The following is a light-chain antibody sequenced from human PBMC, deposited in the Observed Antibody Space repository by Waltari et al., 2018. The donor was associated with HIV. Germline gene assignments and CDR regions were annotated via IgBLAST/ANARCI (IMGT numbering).Light chain of an antibody. V-gene: IGLV1-51*01. CDR2: DNN. J-gene: IGLJ2*01. Sequence: QSVLTQPPSVSAAPGPRVTISCAGSSSTIGNIFVSWYQQIPGTAPKLLIYDNNKRPSGIAVRFSGSKSGTSATLGITGLQTGDEADYYCGTWDSSLSVHVVFGGGTKLTVL. CDR1: SSTIGNIF. CDR3: GTWDSSLSVHVV.